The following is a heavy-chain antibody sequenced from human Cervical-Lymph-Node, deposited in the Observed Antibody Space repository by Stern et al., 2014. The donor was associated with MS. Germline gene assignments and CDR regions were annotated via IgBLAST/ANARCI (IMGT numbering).Heavy chain of an antibody. CDR3: TRHQAGIAAN. CDR1: GGSLSTLD. CDR2: IMPLFGTA. V-gene: IGHV1-69*01. J-gene: IGHJ4*02. D-gene: IGHD6-13*01. Sequence: DQLVESGAEVKRPESSVKVSCKASGGSLSTLDISWVRQAPGQGLEWVGEIMPLFGTANYAQKFKGRVTITADESTSTVYMELSSLKSEDTAIYFCTRHQAGIAANWGQGTLVTVTS.